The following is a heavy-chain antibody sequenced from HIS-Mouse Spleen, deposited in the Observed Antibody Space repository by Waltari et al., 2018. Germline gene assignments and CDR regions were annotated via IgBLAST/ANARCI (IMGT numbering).Heavy chain of an antibody. Sequence: QVQLVQSGAEVKKPGASVKVSCKASGYTFTGYYMHWVRQAPGQGLEWMGWINPNSGGTNYDQKFQGRVTMTRDTSISTAYMELSRLRSDDTAVYYCARGYLAAGNFDYWGQGTLVTVSS. J-gene: IGHJ4*02. V-gene: IGHV1-2*02. D-gene: IGHD6-13*01. CDR2: INPNSGGT. CDR1: GYTFTGYY. CDR3: ARGYLAAGNFDY.